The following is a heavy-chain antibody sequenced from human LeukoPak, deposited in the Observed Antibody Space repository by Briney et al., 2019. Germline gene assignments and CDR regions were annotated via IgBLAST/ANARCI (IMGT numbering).Heavy chain of an antibody. J-gene: IGHJ4*02. D-gene: IGHD3-10*01. CDR1: GYTFTSHH. Sequence: ASVKVSCRASGYTFTSHHMHWVRQAPGQGLEWMGIINPIDGGTMNTQKFHGRVIMTSDTSTSTVYMVLSSLRSDDTAVYYCARESGGPDFWGQGTLVTVSS. CDR3: ARESGGPDF. CDR2: INPIDGGT. V-gene: IGHV1-46*01.